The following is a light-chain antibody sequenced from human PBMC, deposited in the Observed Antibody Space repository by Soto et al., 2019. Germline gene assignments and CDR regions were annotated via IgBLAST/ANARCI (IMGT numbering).Light chain of an antibody. Sequence: EIVLTQSPGTLSLSPGERATLSCRASQSVASNYLAWYQQKPGQTPRLLIYGASSRATDIPDRFSGSGSVTDFTLTISSLEPEDFAVYYCQQYGISPPYTFGQGTKLEIK. CDR2: GAS. CDR1: QSVASNY. V-gene: IGKV3-20*01. CDR3: QQYGISPPYT. J-gene: IGKJ2*01.